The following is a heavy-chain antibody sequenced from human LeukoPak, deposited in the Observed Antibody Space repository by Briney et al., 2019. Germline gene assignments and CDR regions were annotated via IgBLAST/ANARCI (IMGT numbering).Heavy chain of an antibody. D-gene: IGHD3-3*01. V-gene: IGHV1-24*01. CDR3: ATAVKDYDFWSGYFYYYGMDV. Sequence: ASVKVSCKVSGYTLTELSMHWVRQAPGKGLEWMGGFDPEDGETIYAQKFQGRVTMTEDTSTDTAYMELSSLRSEDTAVYYCATAVKDYDFWSGYFYYYGMDVWGQGTTVTVSS. CDR2: FDPEDGET. J-gene: IGHJ6*02. CDR1: GYTLTELS.